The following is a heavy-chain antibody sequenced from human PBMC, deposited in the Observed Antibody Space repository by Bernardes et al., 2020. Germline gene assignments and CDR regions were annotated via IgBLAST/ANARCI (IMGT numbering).Heavy chain of an antibody. V-gene: IGHV3-30-3*01. Sequence: GGSLRLSCAASGFTFSSYAMHWVRQAPGKGLEWVAVISYDGSNKYYADSVKGRFTISRDNSKNTLYLQMNSLRAEDTAVYYCARESYDFWSAIDYWCQGTLVTVSS. D-gene: IGHD3-3*01. CDR1: GFTFSSYA. CDR2: ISYDGSNK. CDR3: ARESYDFWSAIDY. J-gene: IGHJ4*02.